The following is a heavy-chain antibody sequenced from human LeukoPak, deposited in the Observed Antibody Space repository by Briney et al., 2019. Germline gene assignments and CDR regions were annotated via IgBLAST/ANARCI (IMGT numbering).Heavy chain of an antibody. V-gene: IGHV3-23*01. CDR3: AKVLAYYFDY. J-gene: IGHJ4*02. CDR2: IGSGT. Sequence: GGSLRLSCGASGFTFSSYAMSWVRQAPGKGLEWVSAIGSGTYYADSVKGRFTISRDNSKNTLYLQMNSLRAEDTAVYYCAKVLAYYFDYWGQGALVTVSS. CDR1: GFTFSSYA.